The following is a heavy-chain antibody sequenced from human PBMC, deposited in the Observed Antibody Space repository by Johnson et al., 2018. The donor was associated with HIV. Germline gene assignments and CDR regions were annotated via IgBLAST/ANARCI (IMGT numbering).Heavy chain of an antibody. CDR1: GFTFSSYG. J-gene: IGHJ3*02. CDR3: AKRAATGDDAFDI. V-gene: IGHV3-30*02. D-gene: IGHD3-16*01. Sequence: VQLVESGGGVVQPGGSLRLSCAASGFTFSSYGIHWVRQAPGKGLEWVTFIRFDGTKKYYADSVKGRFTISRDDSKNTVHLQISSLRPEDTAVYYCAKRAATGDDAFDIWGQGTMVTVSS. CDR2: IRFDGTKK.